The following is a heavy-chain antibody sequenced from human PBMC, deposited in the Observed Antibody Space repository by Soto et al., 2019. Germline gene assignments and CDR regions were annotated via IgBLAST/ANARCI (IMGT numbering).Heavy chain of an antibody. CDR2: INHSGST. Sequence: SETLSLTCAVYGGSFSGYYWSWIRQPPGKGLEWIWEINHSGSTNYNPSLKSRVTISVDTSKNQFSLKLSSVTAADTAVYYCARVGLYCSSTSCYIGFYARTFDYWGQGTLVTVSS. D-gene: IGHD2-2*02. CDR3: ARVGLYCSSTSCYIGFYARTFDY. CDR1: GGSFSGYY. J-gene: IGHJ4*02. V-gene: IGHV4-34*01.